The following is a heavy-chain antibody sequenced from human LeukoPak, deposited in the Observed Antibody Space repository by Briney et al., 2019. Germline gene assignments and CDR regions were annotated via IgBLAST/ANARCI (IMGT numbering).Heavy chain of an antibody. D-gene: IGHD3-16*01. V-gene: IGHV4-59*01. CDR1: GGSINSYY. J-gene: IGHJ4*02. Sequence: SETLSLTCTVSGGSINSYYWSWXRQPPGKGLEWIGYSSYSGSTNYSPSLKSRVTISVDTSKNQFSLKLSSVAAADTAVYYYARGDNPFDYWGQGTLVTVSS. CDR2: SSYSGST. CDR3: ARGDNPFDY.